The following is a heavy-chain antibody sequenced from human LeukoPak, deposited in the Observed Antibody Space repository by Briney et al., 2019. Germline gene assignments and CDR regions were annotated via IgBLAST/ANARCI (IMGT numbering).Heavy chain of an antibody. Sequence: GGSLKFSCEDLHLPFIGFWLTGVGRPPGKGLEWVANMDPTGSQKRYVDSVRGRFTISKDNPGASLYLDMHSLRAEDTAIYYCAIWTSGNYWGQGTLVTVSS. CDR1: HLPFIGFW. D-gene: IGHD1-1*01. CDR2: MDPTGSQK. J-gene: IGHJ4*02. CDR3: AIWTSGNY. V-gene: IGHV3-7*01.